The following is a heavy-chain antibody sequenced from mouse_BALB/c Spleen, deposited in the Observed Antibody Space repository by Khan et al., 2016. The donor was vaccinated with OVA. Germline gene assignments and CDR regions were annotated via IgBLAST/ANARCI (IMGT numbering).Heavy chain of an antibody. CDR1: GYTFTDYV. CDR3: ARGGYSGFDY. Sequence: QVQLKESGPELVKPGASLKVSCKATGYTFTDYVIGWVRQRSRQGLEWIGDIFPGSGVPYYNEKFKDRATLTADKSSNAAYMQHNRLTFEDSADYFCARGGYSGFDYWGQGTLVTVSA. D-gene: IGHD2-14*01. CDR2: IFPGSGVP. V-gene: IGHV1-77*01. J-gene: IGHJ3*01.